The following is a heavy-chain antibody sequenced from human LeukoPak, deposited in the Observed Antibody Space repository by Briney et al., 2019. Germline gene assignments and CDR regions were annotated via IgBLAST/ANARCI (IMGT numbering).Heavy chain of an antibody. V-gene: IGHV3-21*01. Sequence: GGSLRLSCAASGFTFSSYSMNSLRQAPGKGLEWVSSISSSSSYIYYADSVKGRFTISRDNAKNSLYLQMNSLRAEDTAVYYCARSGIVGATIDYWGQGTLVTDSS. CDR3: ARSGIVGATIDY. J-gene: IGHJ4*02. CDR2: ISSSSSYI. CDR1: GFTFSSYS. D-gene: IGHD1-26*01.